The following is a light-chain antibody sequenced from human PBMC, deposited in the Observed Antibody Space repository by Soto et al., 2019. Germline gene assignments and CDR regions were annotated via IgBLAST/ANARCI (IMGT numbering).Light chain of an antibody. CDR3: CSYANGNTLL. J-gene: IGLJ2*01. Sequence: QSALTQPASVSGSPGQSITISCTGTSSDVGGYNYVSWYQHHPGKAPKFMIYEVSNRPSGVSSRFSGSKSGNTASLTISGLQAEDEADYYCCSYANGNTLLFGGGTKLTVL. CDR2: EVS. V-gene: IGLV2-14*01. CDR1: SSDVGGYNY.